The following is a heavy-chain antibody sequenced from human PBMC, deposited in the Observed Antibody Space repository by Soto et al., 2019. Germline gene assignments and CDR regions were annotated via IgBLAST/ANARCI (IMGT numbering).Heavy chain of an antibody. CDR1: GFTFSSYG. CDR2: ISYDGSNK. V-gene: IGHV3-30*18. Sequence: PGGSLRLSCAASGFTFSSYGMHWVRQAPGKGLEWVAVISYDGSNKYYADSVKGRFTISRDNSKNTLYLQMNSLRAEDTAVYYCAKEISRGYSYGYPGGWYFDLWGRGTLVTVSS. D-gene: IGHD5-18*01. CDR3: AKEISRGYSYGYPGGWYFDL. J-gene: IGHJ2*01.